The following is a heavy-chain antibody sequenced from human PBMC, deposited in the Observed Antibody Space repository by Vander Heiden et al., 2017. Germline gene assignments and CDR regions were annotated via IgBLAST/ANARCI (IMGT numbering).Heavy chain of an antibody. CDR2: IYWNDEK. V-gene: IGHV2-5*01. J-gene: IGHJ4*02. D-gene: IGHD7-27*01. Sequence: QITLKESGPTLVKPTQTLTLTCTFSGFSLSTSGVGVGWIRQPPGKALEWLALIYWNDEKRYSPSLKSRLTITKDTSKNQVVITLTNMDPVDTARYCCALRGLGRYFDYWGQGTLVTVSS. CDR3: ALRGLGRYFDY. CDR1: GFSLSTSGVG.